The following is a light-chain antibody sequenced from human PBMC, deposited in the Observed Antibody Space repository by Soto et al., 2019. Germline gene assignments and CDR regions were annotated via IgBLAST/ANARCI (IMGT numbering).Light chain of an antibody. V-gene: IGKV3-20*01. J-gene: IGKJ1*01. CDR3: QQYGDSPWT. CDR1: QGLNSAY. Sequence: EIVLAQSPFTLSLSPGERAALSCRSSQGLNSAYLAWYQQKPGQAPRLLIYGASSRDSGIPDRFSGSGSGTDFTLTISRLEPEDFAVYFCQQYGDSPWTFGQGTKVEIK. CDR2: GAS.